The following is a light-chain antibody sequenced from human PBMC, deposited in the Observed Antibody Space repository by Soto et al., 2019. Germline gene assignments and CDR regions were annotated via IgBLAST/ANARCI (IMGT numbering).Light chain of an antibody. CDR1: QSVTSTY. CDR3: QQYNNWPHT. CDR2: GAS. Sequence: EIVLTQSPGTLSLSPGERATLSCRASQSVTSTYLAWYQQKPGQPPRLLIYGASNRATGIPDRFSGSGSGTEFTLTINSLQSEDFAVYYCQQYNNWPHTFGQGTKVDIK. V-gene: IGKV3D-15*01. J-gene: IGKJ2*01.